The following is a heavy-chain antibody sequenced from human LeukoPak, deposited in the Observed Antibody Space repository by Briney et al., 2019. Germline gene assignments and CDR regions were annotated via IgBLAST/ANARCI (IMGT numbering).Heavy chain of an antibody. CDR2: ISYDGSNK. D-gene: IGHD3-22*01. V-gene: IGHV3-30*03. CDR1: GFTFSSYS. J-gene: IGHJ4*02. CDR3: ARDGDYDSSGFLNYFDY. Sequence: PGGSLRLSCAASGFTFSSYSMNWVRQAPGKGLEWVAVISYDGSNKYYADSVKGRFTISRDNSKNTLYLQMNSLRAEDTAVYYCARDGDYDSSGFLNYFDYWGQGTLVTVSS.